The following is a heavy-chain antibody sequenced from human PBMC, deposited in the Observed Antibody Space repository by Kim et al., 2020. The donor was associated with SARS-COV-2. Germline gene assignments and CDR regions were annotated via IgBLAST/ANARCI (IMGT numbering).Heavy chain of an antibody. J-gene: IGHJ4*02. D-gene: IGHD3-10*01. CDR1: GFSLTTTGMC. CDR2: IDWDDDK. CDR3: ARFYGSGRNYFDY. Sequence: SGPTLVKPTQTLTLTCTFSGFSLTTTGMCVSWIRQPPGKALEWLARIDWDDDKYYSTSLKTRLTISKDTSKNQVVLTVTNMDPLDTAIYYCARFYGSGRNYFDYWGQGTLVTVSS. V-gene: IGHV2-70*11.